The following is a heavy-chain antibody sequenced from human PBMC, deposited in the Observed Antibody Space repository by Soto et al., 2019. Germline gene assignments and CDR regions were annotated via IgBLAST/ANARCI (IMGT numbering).Heavy chain of an antibody. V-gene: IGHV3-33*01. D-gene: IGHD3-22*01. CDR3: ARSLNDYYDSSGYVPDAFDI. CDR1: GFTFSSYA. CDR2: IWYDGSNT. Sequence: PGGSLRLSCAASGFTFSSYAMHWVRQAPGKGLEWVGFIWYDGSNTFYAESVKGRFTISRDNSKNTVYLQMNSLRAEDMAVYYCARSLNDYYDSSGYVPDAFDIWGQGTMVTVSS. J-gene: IGHJ3*02.